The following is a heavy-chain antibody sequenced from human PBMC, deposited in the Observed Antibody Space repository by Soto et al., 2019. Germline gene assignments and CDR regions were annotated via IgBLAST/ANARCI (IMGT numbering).Heavy chain of an antibody. V-gene: IGHV4-34*01. J-gene: IGHJ4*02. CDR3: AGRYTYYYGSGSYYNPAGFDY. CDR2: INHSGST. D-gene: IGHD3-10*01. CDR1: GGSFSGYY. Sequence: QVQLQQWGAGLLKPSETLSLTCAVYGGSFSGYYWSWIRQPPGKGLEWIGEINHSGSTNYNPSLKSRGTQSVGTSNNQFSLKLSSVTAADTAVYYGAGRYTYYYGSGSYYNPAGFDYWGQGTLVTVSS.